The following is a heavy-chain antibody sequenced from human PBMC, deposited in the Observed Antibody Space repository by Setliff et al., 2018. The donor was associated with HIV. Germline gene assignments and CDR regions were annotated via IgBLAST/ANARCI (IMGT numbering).Heavy chain of an antibody. D-gene: IGHD3-10*01. J-gene: IGHJ4*02. V-gene: IGHV4-4*08. CDR2: IYTSGST. Sequence: SETLSLTCNLSGDSIRSQFWTWIRQPPGKGLEWIGYIYTSGSTNYNPSLKSRVTISVDTSKNQFSLKLSSVTAADTAVYYCARGSFIGDYYYFDYWGQGTLVTVSS. CDR1: GDSIRSQF. CDR3: ARGSFIGDYYYFDY.